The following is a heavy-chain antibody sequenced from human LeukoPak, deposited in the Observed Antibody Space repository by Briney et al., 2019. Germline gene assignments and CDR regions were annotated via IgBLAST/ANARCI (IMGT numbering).Heavy chain of an antibody. V-gene: IGHV3-23*01. Sequence: GGSLRLSCTASGFTFSSYAMTWVRQAPGKGLEWVSAIGGSGGSTYYADSVKGRLSISRDNSQNTLYLQMNSLRVDDTAVYYCAKDYRYEILTGYNNWLDAWGQGTLVTVSS. J-gene: IGHJ5*02. CDR1: GFTFSSYA. CDR3: AKDYRYEILTGYNNWLDA. CDR2: IGGSGGST. D-gene: IGHD3-9*01.